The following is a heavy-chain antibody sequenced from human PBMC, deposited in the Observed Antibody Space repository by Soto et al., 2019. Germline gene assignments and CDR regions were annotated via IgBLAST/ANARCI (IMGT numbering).Heavy chain of an antibody. CDR2: FDPEDGET. Sequence: ASVKVSCKVSGYTLTELSMHWVRQAPGKGLEWMGGFDPEDGETIYAQKFQGRVTMTEDTSTDTAYMELSRLRSDDTAVYYCARGGSGSFSRDYYGMDVWGQGTTVTVSS. V-gene: IGHV1-24*01. CDR3: ARGGSGSFSRDYYGMDV. D-gene: IGHD3-10*01. CDR1: GYTLTELS. J-gene: IGHJ6*02.